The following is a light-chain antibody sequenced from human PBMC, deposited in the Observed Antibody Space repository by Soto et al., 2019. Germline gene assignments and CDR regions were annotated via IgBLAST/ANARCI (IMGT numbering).Light chain of an antibody. V-gene: IGKV4-1*01. CDR2: WAS. Sequence: DIVMTQSPDSLAVSLGERATINCKSSQSVFYSSDNKNYLAWYQQKPGQPPKLLISWASTRASGVPDRFSGSGSGTDFPLTISSLQAEDVAVYYCQQYYSNPRAFGGGTKVEIK. J-gene: IGKJ4*01. CDR3: QQYYSNPRA. CDR1: QSVFYSSDNKNY.